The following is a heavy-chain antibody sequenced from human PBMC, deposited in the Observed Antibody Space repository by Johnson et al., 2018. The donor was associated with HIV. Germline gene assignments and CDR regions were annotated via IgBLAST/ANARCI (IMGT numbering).Heavy chain of an antibody. D-gene: IGHD1-14*01. CDR3: ARDPSGADAFDI. V-gene: IGHV3-7*03. J-gene: IGHJ3*02. CDR1: GFTFDDYA. CDR2: IKQDGSEK. Sequence: VQLVESGGGLVQPGRSLRLSCAASGFTFDDYAMHWVRQAPGKGLEWVANIKQDGSEKYYVDSVKGRFTISRDNAKNSLYLQMNSLRAEDTAVYYCARDPSGADAFDIWGQGTMVTVSS.